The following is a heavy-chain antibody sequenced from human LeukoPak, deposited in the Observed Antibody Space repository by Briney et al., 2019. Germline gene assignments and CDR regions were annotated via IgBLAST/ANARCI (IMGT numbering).Heavy chain of an antibody. J-gene: IGHJ6*03. CDR1: GGTFSSYA. CDR2: IIPIFGTA. Sequence: ASVKVSCKASGGTFSSYAISWVRQAPGQGLEWMGGIIPIFGTANYAQKFQGRVTITADETTSTAYMELSSLRSEDTAVYCCARGGWELRQDRYYMDVWGKGTTVTVSS. CDR3: ARGGWELRQDRYYMDV. V-gene: IGHV1-69*13. D-gene: IGHD1-26*01.